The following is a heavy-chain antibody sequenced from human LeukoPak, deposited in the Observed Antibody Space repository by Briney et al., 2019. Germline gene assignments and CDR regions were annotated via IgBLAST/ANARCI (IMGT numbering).Heavy chain of an antibody. D-gene: IGHD3-10*01. Sequence: PGGSLRLSCAASGFTFDDYAMHWVRQAPGKGLEWVSGISWNSGSIGYADSVKGRFTISRDNAKNSLYLQMNSLRAEDTAVYYCARGSNYYGPGSYPLGDYWGQGTLVTVSS. CDR1: GFTFDDYA. CDR2: ISWNSGSI. CDR3: ARGSNYYGPGSYPLGDY. V-gene: IGHV3-9*01. J-gene: IGHJ4*02.